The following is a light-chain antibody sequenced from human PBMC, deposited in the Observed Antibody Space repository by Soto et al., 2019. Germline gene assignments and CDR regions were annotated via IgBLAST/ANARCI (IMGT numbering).Light chain of an antibody. J-gene: IGLJ2*01. CDR1: SSNIGSNY. CDR3: AAWDDSLSGRGV. V-gene: IGLV1-47*02. CDR2: SNN. Sequence: QSALTQPPSASGTPGQRVTISCSGSSSNIGSNYVYWYQQLPGTAPKLLIYSNNQRPSGVPDRFSGSKSGTSASLAISGLRSEDEADYYCAAWDDSLSGRGVFGGGTKLT.